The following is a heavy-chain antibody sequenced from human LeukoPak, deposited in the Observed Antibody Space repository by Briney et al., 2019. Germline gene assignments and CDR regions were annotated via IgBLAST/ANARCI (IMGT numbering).Heavy chain of an antibody. CDR1: GYTFTGYY. CDR2: INPNSGGT. Sequence: ASVKVSCKASGYTFTGYYMHWVRQAPGQGLEWMGWINPNSGGTNYAQKFQGRVTMTRDTSISTAYMELSRLRSDDTAVYYCARTITMVRGAIGWFDPWGQGTLVTVSS. V-gene: IGHV1-2*02. J-gene: IGHJ5*02. D-gene: IGHD3-10*01. CDR3: ARTITMVRGAIGWFDP.